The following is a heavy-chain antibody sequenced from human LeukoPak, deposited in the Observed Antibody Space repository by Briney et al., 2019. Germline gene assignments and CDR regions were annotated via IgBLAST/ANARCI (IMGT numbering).Heavy chain of an antibody. CDR2: ISSSSSYI. Sequence: GGSLRLSCAASGFTFSSYSMNWVRQAPGKGLEWVSSISSSSSYIHYADSVKGRFTISRDNAKNSLYLQMNSLRAEDTAVYYCARVVTVTNSWYFDYWGQGTLVTVSS. J-gene: IGHJ4*02. CDR3: ARVVTVTNSWYFDY. D-gene: IGHD4-17*01. V-gene: IGHV3-21*01. CDR1: GFTFSSYS.